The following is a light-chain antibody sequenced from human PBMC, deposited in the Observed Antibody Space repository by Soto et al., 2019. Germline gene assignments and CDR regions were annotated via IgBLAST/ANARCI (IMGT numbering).Light chain of an antibody. J-gene: IGKJ2*01. CDR1: QGISRY. CDR3: QETFTTPYT. Sequence: DIQMTQSPSSLSASVGDRVTITCRASQGISRYLNWYQQKPGKAPKVLIYAASNLESGVPSRFSGSGSGTDLSLTISSLQAGDFATYFCQETFTTPYTFGQGTKLEIK. V-gene: IGKV1-39*01. CDR2: AAS.